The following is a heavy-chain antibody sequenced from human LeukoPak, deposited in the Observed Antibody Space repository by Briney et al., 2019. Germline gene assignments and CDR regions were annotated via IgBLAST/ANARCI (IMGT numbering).Heavy chain of an antibody. V-gene: IGHV4-31*03. CDR2: IYYSGST. J-gene: IGHJ4*02. Sequence: SETLSLTCTVSGGSISSGGYYWSWIRQHPGKGLEWIGYIYYSGSTYYNPSLKSRVTISVDTSKNQFSLKLSSVTAADTAVYYCARDSYDYVWGSYRYFDYWGQGILVTVSS. CDR3: ARDSYDYVWGSYRYFDY. D-gene: IGHD3-16*02. CDR1: GGSISSGGYY.